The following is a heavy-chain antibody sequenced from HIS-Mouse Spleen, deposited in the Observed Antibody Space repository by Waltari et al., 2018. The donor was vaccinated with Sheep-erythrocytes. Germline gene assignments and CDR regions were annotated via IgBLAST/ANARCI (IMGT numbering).Heavy chain of an antibody. J-gene: IGHJ3*02. CDR3: ALGTGVGSAFDI. Sequence: EVQLLESGGGLVQPGGSLGLSCAASGFTFSSYAMSWVRQAPGKGLEWVSAISGSGGSTYYADSVKGRFTSSRDNSKNTLYLQMNSLRAEDTAVYYCALGTGVGSAFDIWGQGTMVTVSS. D-gene: IGHD1-26*01. CDR2: ISGSGGST. V-gene: IGHV3-23*01. CDR1: GFTFSSYA.